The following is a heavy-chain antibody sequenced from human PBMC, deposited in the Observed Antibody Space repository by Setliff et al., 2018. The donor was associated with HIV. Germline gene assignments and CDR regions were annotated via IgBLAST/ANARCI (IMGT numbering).Heavy chain of an antibody. CDR2: IYPGDSDT. D-gene: IGHD2-15*01. V-gene: IGHV5-51*01. CDR3: ARSPIRYCSGVSCYSGFDY. Sequence: GESLKISCKGSGYSFTSYWIGWVRQMPGKGLEWMGIIYPGDSDTRYSPSFQCQVTISADKSISTAYLQWSSLKASDTAMYYCARSPIRYCSGVSCYSGFDYWGQGTLVSVSS. CDR1: GYSFTSYW. J-gene: IGHJ4*02.